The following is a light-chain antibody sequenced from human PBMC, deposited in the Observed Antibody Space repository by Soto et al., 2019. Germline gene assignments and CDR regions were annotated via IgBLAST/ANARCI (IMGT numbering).Light chain of an antibody. CDR1: SSNIGSNY. CDR3: AAWDDSLSGVV. Sequence: QSVLTQPPSASGTPGQRVTISCSGSSSNIGSNYVYWYQHLPGTAPKLLIYRTNQRPSGVPDRFSGSKSGTSASLAISGLRSDDEADYYCAAWDDSLSGVVFGGGTKVTVL. J-gene: IGLJ2*01. CDR2: RTN. V-gene: IGLV1-47*01.